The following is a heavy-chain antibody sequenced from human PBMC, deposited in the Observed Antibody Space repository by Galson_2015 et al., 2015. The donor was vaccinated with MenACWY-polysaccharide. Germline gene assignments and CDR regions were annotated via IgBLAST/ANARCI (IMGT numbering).Heavy chain of an antibody. CDR1: GYTFTSYD. Sequence: SCKASGYTFTSYDINWVRQATGQGLEWMGWMSPNTAKTGYPQKFQGRVTMTRNNSISTAYMELSSLTSEDTAVYYCARGRRDTAVAATAAVFLDYWGQGILVTVSS. CDR3: ARGRRDTAVAATAAVFLDY. J-gene: IGHJ4*02. CDR2: MSPNTAKT. V-gene: IGHV1-8*01. D-gene: IGHD6-19*01.